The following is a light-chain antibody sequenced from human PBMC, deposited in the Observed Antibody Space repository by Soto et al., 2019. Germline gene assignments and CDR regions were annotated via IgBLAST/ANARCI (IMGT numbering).Light chain of an antibody. Sequence: EIVLTQSPGTLPLSPGERATLSCRASQRVSSTYLGCHQQKPGQAHRPLIYGASRRATGIPDRFSGSGSGTEFTLTISRLEPEDFAVYYCQQYAKSPLTFGQGTKLEIK. CDR3: QQYAKSPLT. CDR2: GAS. J-gene: IGKJ2*01. V-gene: IGKV3-20*01. CDR1: QRVSSTY.